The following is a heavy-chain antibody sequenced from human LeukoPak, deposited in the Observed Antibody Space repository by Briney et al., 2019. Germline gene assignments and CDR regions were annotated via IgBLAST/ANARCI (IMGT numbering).Heavy chain of an antibody. D-gene: IGHD3-16*02. J-gene: IGHJ4*02. CDR2: IYNSGST. CDR1: GGSISSYY. Sequence: PSETLSLTCTVSGGSISSYYWSWIRQPPGKGLEWIGYIYNSGSTNYTPSLKSRVTISIDTSKNQFSLKLSPVTAADTAVYYCAREGGAISFIDYWGQGTLVTVSS. CDR3: AREGGAISFIDY. V-gene: IGHV4-59*01.